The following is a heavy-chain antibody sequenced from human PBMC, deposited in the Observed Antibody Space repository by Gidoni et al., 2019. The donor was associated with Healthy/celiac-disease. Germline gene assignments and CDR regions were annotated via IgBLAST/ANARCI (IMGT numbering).Heavy chain of an antibody. CDR2: SSGSGGST. CDR1: GFTFRSYA. CDR3: AKDTRLSSPNYDFWSGYSHPYDY. Sequence: VQLLASGGGLVQPGGSLRLSCAASGFTFRSYAMSWVRQAPGKGLEWVAASSGSGGSTYYADSVKGRFTIARDNSKNTLYLQMNSLRAEDTAVDYCAKDTRLSSPNYDFWSGYSHPYDYWGQGTLVTVSS. D-gene: IGHD3-3*01. J-gene: IGHJ4*02. V-gene: IGHV3-23*01.